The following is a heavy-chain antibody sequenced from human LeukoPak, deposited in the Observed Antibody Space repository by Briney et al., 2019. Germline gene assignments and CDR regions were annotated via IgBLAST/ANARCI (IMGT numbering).Heavy chain of an antibody. D-gene: IGHD3-9*01. Sequence: GGSLRLSCAASGFTFSSYDLHWVRQATGKGLEWVSAIGTAGDTYYPGSVKGRFTISRENAKNSLYLQMNSLRAGDTDVYYCARGSYDILTGHSDAFDIWGQGTMVTVSS. CDR2: IGTAGDT. J-gene: IGHJ3*02. CDR3: ARGSYDILTGHSDAFDI. CDR1: GFTFSSYD. V-gene: IGHV3-13*01.